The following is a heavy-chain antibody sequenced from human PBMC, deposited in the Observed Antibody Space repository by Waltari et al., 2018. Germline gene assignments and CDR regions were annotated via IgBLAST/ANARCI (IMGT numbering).Heavy chain of an antibody. CDR1: GGSISSSSYY. D-gene: IGHD3-3*01. CDR3: AIDYDFWSGYFY. V-gene: IGHV4-39*07. Sequence: VSGGSISSSSYYWGWIRQPPGKGLEWIGSIYYSGSTYYNPSLKSRVTISVDTSKNQFSLKLSSVTAADTAVYYCAIDYDFWSGYFYWGQGTLVTVSS. CDR2: IYYSGST. J-gene: IGHJ4*02.